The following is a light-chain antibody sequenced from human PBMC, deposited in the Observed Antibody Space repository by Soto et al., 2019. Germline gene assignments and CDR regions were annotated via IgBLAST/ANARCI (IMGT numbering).Light chain of an antibody. J-gene: IGKJ1*01. V-gene: IGKV1-39*01. Sequence: IQRTQSPSSLSASVGDRVTITCRASQSISSYLNWYQQKPGKAPKLLIYAASSLQSGVPSRFSGSGSGTDFTLTISSLQPEDFATYYCQQSYSTPWTFGQGTKVESK. CDR1: QSISSY. CDR3: QQSYSTPWT. CDR2: AAS.